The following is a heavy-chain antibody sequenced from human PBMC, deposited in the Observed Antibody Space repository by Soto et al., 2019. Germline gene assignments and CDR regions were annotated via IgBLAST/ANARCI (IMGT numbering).Heavy chain of an antibody. CDR3: AREGSNGWNRAWFDP. CDR2: INPNSGGT. D-gene: IGHD6-19*01. Sequence: ASVKVSCKASGYTFTGYYMHWVRQAPGQGLEWMGWINPNSGGTNYAQKFQGWVTMTRDTSISTAYMELSRLRSDNTAVYYCAREGSNGWNRAWFDPWGQGTQVTVSS. CDR1: GYTFTGYY. V-gene: IGHV1-2*04. J-gene: IGHJ5*02.